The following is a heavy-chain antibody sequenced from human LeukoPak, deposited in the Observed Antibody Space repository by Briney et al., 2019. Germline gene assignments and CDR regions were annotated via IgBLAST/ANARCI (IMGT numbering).Heavy chain of an antibody. J-gene: IGHJ6*02. CDR3: AREKVGIAAAAPGHYYYGMDV. D-gene: IGHD6-13*01. CDR2: IIPIFGTA. Sequence: GASVKVSCKASGGTFSSYAISWVRQAPGQGLEWMGGIIPIFGTANYAQKFQGRVTITADESTSTAYMELSSLRSEDTAVYYCAREKVGIAAAAPGHYYYGMDVWGQGTTVTVSS. V-gene: IGHV1-69*13. CDR1: GGTFSSYA.